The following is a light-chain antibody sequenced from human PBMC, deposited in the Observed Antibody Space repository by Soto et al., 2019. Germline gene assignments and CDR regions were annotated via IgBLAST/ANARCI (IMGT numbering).Light chain of an antibody. CDR3: QQYGRSGT. CDR2: AAS. CDR1: QAIRND. V-gene: IGKV1-6*01. J-gene: IGKJ1*01. Sequence: ACVGDRVRITWRASQAIRNDLVWFQQKPGKAPILLIYAASTLQSGVPPRFSGSGSGTDFTLTISRLEPEDSAVYYCQQYGRSGTFGQGTKVDIK.